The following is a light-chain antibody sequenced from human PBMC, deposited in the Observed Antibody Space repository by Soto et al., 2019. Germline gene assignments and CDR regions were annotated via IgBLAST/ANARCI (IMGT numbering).Light chain of an antibody. J-gene: IGKJ4*01. V-gene: IGKV3-20*01. CDR1: LSGSSIS. CDR2: GAS. Sequence: EMVVTQSPGTLPLSPGERATLSCRASLSGSSISLAWYQQKPCQAPRLLIYGASIRATGIPDRFSGSGSGTDFTLTISRLEPEDFAVYYCQQYGSSPLTFGGGTKVEIK. CDR3: QQYGSSPLT.